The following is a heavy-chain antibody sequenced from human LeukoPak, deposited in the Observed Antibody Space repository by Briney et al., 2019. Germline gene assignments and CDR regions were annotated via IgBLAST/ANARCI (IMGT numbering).Heavy chain of an antibody. CDR3: AGPSGYYALDVFDV. CDR2: ISFSSSFS. J-gene: IGHJ3*01. V-gene: IGHV3-21*06. Sequence: GGSLRLSCAASGFTFSNYNMNWVRQAPGKGLEWVAYISFSSSFSYYIDSVKGRFIISRDNAKNSLYLQMNNLRVEDTAVYYCAGPSGYYALDVFDVWGQGTMVAVSS. CDR1: GFTFSNYN. D-gene: IGHD5-12*01.